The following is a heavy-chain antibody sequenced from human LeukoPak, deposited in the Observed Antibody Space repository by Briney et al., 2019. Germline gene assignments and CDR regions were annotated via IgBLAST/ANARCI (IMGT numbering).Heavy chain of an antibody. CDR3: ARDFDY. J-gene: IGHJ4*02. V-gene: IGHV4-59*01. CDR1: GDSISSYY. CDR2: IYYNGST. Sequence: SETLSLTCSVSGDSISSYYWSWVRQPPGKGLEWIAYIYYNGSTSYNPSLKSRVTISIDTSKNQFSLKLSSVTAADTAVYYCARDFDYWGQGTLVTVSS.